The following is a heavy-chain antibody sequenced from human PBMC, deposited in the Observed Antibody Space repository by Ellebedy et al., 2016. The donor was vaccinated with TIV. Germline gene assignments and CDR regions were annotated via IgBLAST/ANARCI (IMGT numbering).Heavy chain of an antibody. CDR1: GFEFDEFA. V-gene: IGHV3-9*01. Sequence: SLKISCEGSGFEFDEFAMHWVRQVPGKGLEWVAGISGNSERIGYADSVRGRFTISRDNAKNSVYLQMNNLKAENTAFYYCARDRMSTSFNWFDPWGQGTLVAVSS. J-gene: IGHJ5*02. CDR3: ARDRMSTSFNWFDP. D-gene: IGHD5/OR15-5a*01. CDR2: ISGNSERI.